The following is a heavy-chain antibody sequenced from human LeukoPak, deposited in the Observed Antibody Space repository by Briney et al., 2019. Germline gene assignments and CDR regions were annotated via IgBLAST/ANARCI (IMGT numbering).Heavy chain of an antibody. V-gene: IGHV4-34*01. J-gene: IGHJ6*04. CDR2: INHSGST. CDR1: GGSFSGYY. CDR3: ARGYSSSWYYYYYGMDV. Sequence: SETLSLTCAVYGGSFSGYYWSWIRQPPGKGLEWIGEINHSGSTNYNPSPKSRVTISVDTSKNQFSLKLSSVTAADTAVYYCARGYSSSWYYYYYGMDVWGKGTTVTVSS. D-gene: IGHD6-13*01.